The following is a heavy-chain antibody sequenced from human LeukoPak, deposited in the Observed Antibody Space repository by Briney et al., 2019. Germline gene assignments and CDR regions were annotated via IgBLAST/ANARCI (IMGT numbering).Heavy chain of an antibody. CDR1: GCDFSSFD. J-gene: IGHJ6*03. V-gene: IGHV1-18*01. CDR3: ARWGGRAMVRGVILGYYYMDV. D-gene: IGHD3-10*01. CDR2: ISAYNGNT. Sequence: ASVKVSCKASGCDFSSFDVNWVRQAPGQGLEWMGWISAYNGNTNYAQKLQGRVTMTTDTSTSTAYMELRSLRSDDTAVYYCARWGGRAMVRGVILGYYYMDVWGKGTTVTVSS.